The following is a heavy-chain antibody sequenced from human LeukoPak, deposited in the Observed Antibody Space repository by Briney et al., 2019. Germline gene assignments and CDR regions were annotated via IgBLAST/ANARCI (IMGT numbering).Heavy chain of an antibody. D-gene: IGHD4-23*01. J-gene: IGHJ4*02. V-gene: IGHV3-15*01. Sequence: GGSLRLSCAASGFPFSNAWMRWVRQAPGKGLEWVGRIKSKTDGGTTDYAAPVKGRFTISRDDSRNTLYLQMNSLKTEDTAVYYGTTRQDYGGIDYWGQGTLVTVSS. CDR3: TTRQDYGGIDY. CDR2: IKSKTDGGTT. CDR1: GFPFSNAW.